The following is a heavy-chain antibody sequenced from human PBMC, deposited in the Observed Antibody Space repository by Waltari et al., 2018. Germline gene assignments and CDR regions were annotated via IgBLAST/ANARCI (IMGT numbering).Heavy chain of an antibody. CDR2: NSWQGKYG. CDR3: ARDGEAGYIDFWSGYFYGLDL. Sequence: QLVESGGGLVTPGGSLRLSCVGSGFTFSSYNMNWVRQAPGKGVEVVGFNSWQGKYGFYAESLKGPINVSRENAENSLYFEMDNLRGEGTGGYYCARDGEAGYIDFWSGYFYGLDLWGQGTTVTVSS. J-gene: IGHJ6*02. V-gene: IGHV3-21*02. D-gene: IGHD3-3*01. CDR1: GFTFSSYN.